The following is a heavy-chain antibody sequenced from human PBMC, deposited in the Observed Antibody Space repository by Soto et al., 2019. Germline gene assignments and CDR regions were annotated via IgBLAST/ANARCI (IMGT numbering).Heavy chain of an antibody. Sequence: EVQLVESGGGLVKPGGSLILSCAASGFTFSNAWMNWVRQAPGKGLEWVGRIKSKTDGGTTDYAAPVKGRFTISRDDSKNTLYLQMNSLKTEDTAVYYCTTDPRWWEPHAFDIWGQGTMVTVSS. V-gene: IGHV3-15*07. D-gene: IGHD2-15*01. J-gene: IGHJ3*02. CDR1: GFTFSNAW. CDR3: TTDPRWWEPHAFDI. CDR2: IKSKTDGGTT.